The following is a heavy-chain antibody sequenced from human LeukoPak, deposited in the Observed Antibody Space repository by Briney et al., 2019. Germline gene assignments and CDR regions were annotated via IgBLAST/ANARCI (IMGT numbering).Heavy chain of an antibody. Sequence: PSETLSLTCTVSGGSISSYYWNGIREPPGRGLECIGNVYYSGSTSYNPSLKSRVTISLDTSKNQFSLKLRSVTAADTAVYYCARGGSGAYDWNYWGQGTLVTVSS. V-gene: IGHV4-59*13. CDR1: GGSISSYY. CDR2: VYYSGST. J-gene: IGHJ4*02. D-gene: IGHD2-15*01. CDR3: ARGGSGAYDWNY.